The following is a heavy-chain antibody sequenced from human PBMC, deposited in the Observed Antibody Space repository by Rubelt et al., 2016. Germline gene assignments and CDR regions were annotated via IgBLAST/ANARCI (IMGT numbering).Heavy chain of an antibody. Sequence: EVQLVESGGGLVQPGGSLRPSCAASGFTLCSYWMHWVRQAPGKGLVWVSRINSDGSITSYADSVKGRFTISRDNAKNTLYLQMNSLRAEDTAVYYCVSSGLDYWGQGTLVTVSS. D-gene: IGHD6-25*01. V-gene: IGHV3-74*01. CDR3: VSSGLDY. J-gene: IGHJ4*02. CDR1: GFTLCSYW. CDR2: INSDGSIT.